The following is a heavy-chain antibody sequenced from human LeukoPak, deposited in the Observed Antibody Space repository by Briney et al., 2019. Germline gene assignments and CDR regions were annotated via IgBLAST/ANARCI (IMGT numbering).Heavy chain of an antibody. J-gene: IGHJ4*02. CDR2: IYYSGST. Sequence: SQTLSLTCTVSGGSISSGGYYWSWIRQHPGKGLEWIGHIYYSGSTYYNPSLKSRVTISVDTSKNQFSLKLSSVTAADTAVYYCARESGSHSHYDSSGYYDNWGQGTLVTVSS. V-gene: IGHV4-31*03. D-gene: IGHD3-22*01. CDR3: ARESGSHSHYDSSGYYDN. CDR1: GGSISSGGYY.